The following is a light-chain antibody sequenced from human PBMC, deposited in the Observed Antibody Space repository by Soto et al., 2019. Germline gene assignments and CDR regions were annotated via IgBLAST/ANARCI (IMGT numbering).Light chain of an antibody. CDR1: SSNIGSNT. V-gene: IGLV1-44*01. J-gene: IGLJ1*01. CDR3: AAWDDRLNGLSV. CDR2: SNN. Sequence: QSLLTQPPSASVTPVQRVTISCSGSSSNIGSNTVNWYQQLPGTAPKHLIYSNNQRPSGVPDRFSGYKSGTSASLAISGLQSEDEADSSCAAWDDRLNGLSVFGTGSQVTVL.